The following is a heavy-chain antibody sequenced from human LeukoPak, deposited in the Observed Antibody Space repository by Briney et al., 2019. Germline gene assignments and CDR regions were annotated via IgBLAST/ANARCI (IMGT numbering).Heavy chain of an antibody. V-gene: IGHV1-18*01. J-gene: IGHJ4*02. D-gene: IGHD3-9*01. Sequence: GASVKLSCKASGYTFTSYSISWVRHAPGQGLEWMGWISAYNGNTNYAQKLQGRVTMTTDTSTSTAYMELRSLRSDDTAVYYCARDVRGPFDWLTLFDYWGQGTLVTVSS. CDR1: GYTFTSYS. CDR3: ARDVRGPFDWLTLFDY. CDR2: ISAYNGNT.